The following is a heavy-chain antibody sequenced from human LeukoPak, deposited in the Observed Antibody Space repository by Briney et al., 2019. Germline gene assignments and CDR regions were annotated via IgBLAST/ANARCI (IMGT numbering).Heavy chain of an antibody. CDR2: IYYSGST. Sequence: KPSETLSLTCTVSGGSISSSSYYWGWIRQPPGKGLEWIGSIYYSGSTYYNPSLKSRGTISVDPSKNQFSLKLSSVTAADTAVYYCASGVGYCSSTSCYTNAFDIWGQGTMVTVSS. CDR1: GGSISSSSYY. J-gene: IGHJ3*02. D-gene: IGHD2-2*02. V-gene: IGHV4-39*01. CDR3: ASGVGYCSSTSCYTNAFDI.